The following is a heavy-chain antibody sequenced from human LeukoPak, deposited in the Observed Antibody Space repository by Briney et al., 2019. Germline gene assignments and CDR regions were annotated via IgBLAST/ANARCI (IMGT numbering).Heavy chain of an antibody. CDR3: AREYRYGSGWPDAFDI. D-gene: IGHD6-19*01. CDR1: GITFSSYS. J-gene: IGHJ3*02. V-gene: IGHV3-21*01. CDR2: ISSSSSYI. Sequence: PGGSLRLSCAASGITFSSYSMNWVRQAPGKGLEWVSSISSSSSYIYYADSVKGRFTISRDNAKNSLYLQMNSLRAEDTAVYYCAREYRYGSGWPDAFDIRGQGTMVTVSS.